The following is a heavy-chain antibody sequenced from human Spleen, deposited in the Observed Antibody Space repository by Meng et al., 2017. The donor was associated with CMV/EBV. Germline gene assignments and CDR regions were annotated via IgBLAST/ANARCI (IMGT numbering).Heavy chain of an antibody. Sequence: ASGFTCSRYWIHWVRQVPGKGLVWAAHINSDGSSTNYADSVKGRFTISRDNAKNTVDLQMNSLRAEDTATYFCARGGCSATSCLDSWGQGILVTVSS. CDR3: ARGGCSATSCLDS. J-gene: IGHJ5*01. V-gene: IGHV3-74*01. CDR2: INSDGSST. CDR1: GFTCSRYW. D-gene: IGHD2-2*01.